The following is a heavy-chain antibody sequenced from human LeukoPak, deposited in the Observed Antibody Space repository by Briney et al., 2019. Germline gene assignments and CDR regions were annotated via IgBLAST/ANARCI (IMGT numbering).Heavy chain of an antibody. CDR2: ISRSGRYI. V-gene: IGHV3-21*01. Sequence: PGGSLRLSCAASGLTFTNYSMNWVRQAPGMGLEWVSSISRSGRYIDYADSVKGRFTISRGNAKNSLYLQMNSLRAEDTAVYYCARTRNLGYCSSTSCPNFDYWGQGTLVTVSS. CDR1: GLTFTNYS. CDR3: ARTRNLGYCSSTSCPNFDY. J-gene: IGHJ4*02. D-gene: IGHD2-2*01.